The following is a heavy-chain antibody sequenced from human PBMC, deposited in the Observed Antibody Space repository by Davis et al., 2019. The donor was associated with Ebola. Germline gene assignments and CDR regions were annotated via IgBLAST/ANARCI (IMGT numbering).Heavy chain of an antibody. D-gene: IGHD2-15*01. CDR2: IVVGSGNT. J-gene: IGHJ4*02. Sequence: SVKVSCKASGFTFTSSAMQWVRQARGQCLEWIGWIVVGSGNTNYAQKFQERVTITRDMSTSTAYMELSSLKSEDTAVYYCAAGGLSGRGFDYWGQGTLVTVSS. CDR1: GFTFTSSA. V-gene: IGHV1-58*02. CDR3: AAGGLSGRGFDY.